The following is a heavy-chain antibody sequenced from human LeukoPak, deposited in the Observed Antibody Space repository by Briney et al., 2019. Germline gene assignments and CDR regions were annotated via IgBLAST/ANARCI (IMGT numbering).Heavy chain of an antibody. J-gene: IGHJ4*02. CDR3: AVYDSNDASLFDY. D-gene: IGHD3-22*01. Sequence: PSETLSLTCTVSGYSISSGYYWGWILQPPGKGLEWIGSIYHSGSTYYNPSLKSRVTISVDTSKNQFSLKLSSVTAADTAVYYCAVYDSNDASLFDYWGQGTLVTASS. V-gene: IGHV4-38-2*02. CDR2: IYHSGST. CDR1: GYSISSGYY.